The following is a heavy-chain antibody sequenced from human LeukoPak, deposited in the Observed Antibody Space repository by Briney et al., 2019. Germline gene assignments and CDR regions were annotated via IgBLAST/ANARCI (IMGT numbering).Heavy chain of an antibody. Sequence: GGSLRLSCAASGFTFSTYVMSWVRQAPGKGLEWVSAISGDGDNTYYADSVKGRFTISRDNSKNTLYLQMSSLRAEDTAVYYCVRDHWDYWGQGTLVTVSS. CDR2: ISGDGDNT. J-gene: IGHJ4*02. CDR3: VRDHWDY. V-gene: IGHV3-23*01. CDR1: GFTFSTYV.